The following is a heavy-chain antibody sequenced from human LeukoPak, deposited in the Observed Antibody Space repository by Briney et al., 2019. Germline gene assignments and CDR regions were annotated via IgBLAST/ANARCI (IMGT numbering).Heavy chain of an antibody. D-gene: IGHD3-22*01. CDR1: GYTFTSYG. J-gene: IGHJ4*02. V-gene: IGHV1-2*02. Sequence: GASVKVSCKASGYTFTSYGISWVRQAPGQGLEWMGWINPNSGGTNYAQKFQGRVTMTRDTSISTAYMELSRLRSDDTAVYYCARAKWLLPFDYWGQGTLVTVSS. CDR2: INPNSGGT. CDR3: ARAKWLLPFDY.